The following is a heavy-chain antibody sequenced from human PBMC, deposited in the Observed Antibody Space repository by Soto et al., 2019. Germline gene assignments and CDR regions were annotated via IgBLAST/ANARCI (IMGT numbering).Heavy chain of an antibody. J-gene: IGHJ4*02. Sequence: GGSVRLSCAAPGFTFSSYAMSWVRQAPGKGLEWVSVISGSGSNTYYADSVKGRFTISRDNSKNTLYLQMNTLGAEDTAVYYCARDGIGGTVFRGYLDYWGRGTVVTVSS. CDR2: ISGSGSNT. CDR1: GFTFSSYA. D-gene: IGHD1-7*01. V-gene: IGHV3-23*01. CDR3: ARDGIGGTVFRGYLDY.